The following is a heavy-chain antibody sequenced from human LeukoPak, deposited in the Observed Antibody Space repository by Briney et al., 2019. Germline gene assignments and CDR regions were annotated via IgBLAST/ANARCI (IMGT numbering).Heavy chain of an antibody. V-gene: IGHV3-30*04. D-gene: IGHD3-9*01. J-gene: IGHJ3*02. CDR1: GFTFSSNA. CDR2: ISYDGSNK. Sequence: PGGSLRLSCAASGFTFSSNAMHWVRQAPGKGLEWVAVISYDGSNKYYADSVKGRFTISRDNSKNTLYLQMNSLRAEDTAVYYCARDPQLRYFDWLLYTEGSAFDIWGQGTMVTVSS. CDR3: ARDPQLRYFDWLLYTEGSAFDI.